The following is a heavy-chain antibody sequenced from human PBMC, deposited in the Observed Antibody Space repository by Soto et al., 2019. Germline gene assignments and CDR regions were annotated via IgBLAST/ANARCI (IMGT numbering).Heavy chain of an antibody. CDR1: GFSLSTTGVG. CDR2: IYWDDDK. Sequence: QITLKESGPPLVKPTQALGLTCTFSGFSLSTTGVGVGWIRQPPGKALEWLALIYWDDDKRYRPSLRSRLSITKDTSRNQVVLTMTNMDPVDTATYYCAHRRGGYNWDDAHFDYWGQGSLVTVSS. CDR3: AHRRGGYNWDDAHFDY. D-gene: IGHD1-20*01. J-gene: IGHJ4*02. V-gene: IGHV2-5*02.